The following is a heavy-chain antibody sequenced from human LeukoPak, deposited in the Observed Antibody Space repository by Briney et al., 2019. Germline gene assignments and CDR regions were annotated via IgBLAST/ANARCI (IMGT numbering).Heavy chain of an antibody. J-gene: IGHJ4*02. CDR2: INPNSGGA. CDR3: ARSGPYGDYVDY. V-gene: IGHV1-2*02. D-gene: IGHD4-17*01. CDR1: GYTFTGYY. Sequence: ASVKVSCKASGYTFTGYYMHWVRQAPGQGLEWMGWINPNSGGANYAQKFQGRVTMTRDTSISTAYMELSRLRSDDTAVYYCARSGPYGDYVDYWGQGTLVTVSS.